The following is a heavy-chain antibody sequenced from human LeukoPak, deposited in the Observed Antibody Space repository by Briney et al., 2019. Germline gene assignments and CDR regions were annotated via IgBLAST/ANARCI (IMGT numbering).Heavy chain of an antibody. D-gene: IGHD3-3*01. CDR1: GFTFSSYW. CDR3: ARGAKNVRFLEWLSAEYFDY. J-gene: IGHJ4*02. CDR2: INSDGSST. Sequence: GGPLRLSCAASGFTFSSYWMHWVRQAPGKGLVWVSRINSDGSSTSYADSVKGRFTISRDNAKNTLYLQMNSLRAEDTAVYYCARGAKNVRFLEWLSAEYFDYWGQGTLVTVSS. V-gene: IGHV3-74*01.